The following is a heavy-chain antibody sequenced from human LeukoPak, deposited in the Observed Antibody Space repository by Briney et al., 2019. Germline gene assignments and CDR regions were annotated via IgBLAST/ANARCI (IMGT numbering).Heavy chain of an antibody. J-gene: IGHJ6*03. D-gene: IGHD3-22*01. Sequence: GGSLRLSCAASGFTFSSYAMSWVRQAPGKGLEWVSAISGSGGSTYYADSVKGRFTISRDNSKNTLYLQMNSLRAEDTAVYYCAKGGSRVVVMLSYYYMDVWGKGTTVTVSS. CDR3: AKGGSRVVVMLSYYYMDV. CDR2: ISGSGGST. V-gene: IGHV3-23*01. CDR1: GFTFSSYA.